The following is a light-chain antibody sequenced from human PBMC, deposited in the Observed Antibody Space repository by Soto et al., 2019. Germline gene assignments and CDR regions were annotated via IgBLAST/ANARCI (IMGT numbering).Light chain of an antibody. Sequence: QSVLTQPAPVSGSPGQSITISCTRTSSDNSSNNYVSWYQQHPGKDPKLIIHYVSKWPSGVSNRFSGSKSGNTASLTISGLQAEDEADYYCCSYTTSSTLVFGTGTKVTVL. V-gene: IGLV2-14*03. J-gene: IGLJ1*01. CDR2: YVS. CDR1: SSDNSSNNY. CDR3: CSYTTSSTLV.